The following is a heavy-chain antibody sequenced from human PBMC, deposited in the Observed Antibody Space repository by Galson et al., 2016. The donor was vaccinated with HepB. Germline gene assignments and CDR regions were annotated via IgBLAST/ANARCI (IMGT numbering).Heavy chain of an antibody. Sequence: SVKVSCKASGYTFTSYGISWVRQAPGQGLEWMGWISAYNGNTNYAQKLQGRVTMTTETSTSTAYMELRSLRSDDTAVYYCARDPGYSSSWYQKSYYFDYWGQGTLVTVSS. J-gene: IGHJ4*02. V-gene: IGHV1-18*01. CDR1: GYTFTSYG. D-gene: IGHD6-13*01. CDR2: ISAYNGNT. CDR3: ARDPGYSSSWYQKSYYFDY.